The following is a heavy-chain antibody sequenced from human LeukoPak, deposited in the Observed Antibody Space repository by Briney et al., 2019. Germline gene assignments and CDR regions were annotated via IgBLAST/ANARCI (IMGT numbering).Heavy chain of an antibody. D-gene: IGHD2/OR15-2a*01. CDR1: GFIVSNNY. CDR2: IYSGGST. J-gene: IGHJ3*02. CDR3: AREDPIIAFDAFDI. Sequence: PGGSLRLSCAASGFIVSNNYMSWVRQAPGKGLEWVSVIYSGGSTYYADSVKGRFTISRDNSKNTLYLQMNSLRAEDTAVYYCAREDPIIAFDAFDIWGQGTMVTVSS. V-gene: IGHV3-53*01.